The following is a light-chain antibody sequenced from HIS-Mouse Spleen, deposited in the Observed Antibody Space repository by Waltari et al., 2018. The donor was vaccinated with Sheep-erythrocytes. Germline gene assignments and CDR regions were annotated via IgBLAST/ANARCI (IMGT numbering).Light chain of an antibody. CDR1: SRYVGGYNY. J-gene: IGLJ1*01. Sequence: QSALTQPRSVSASPGQSVTLSRPGTSRYVGGYNYVSWYQQHPGKAPKLMIYDVSKRPSGVPDRFSGSKSGNTASLTISGLQAEDEADYYCCSYAGSYNHVFATGTKVTVL. V-gene: IGLV2-11*02. CDR3: CSYAGSYNHV. CDR2: DVS.